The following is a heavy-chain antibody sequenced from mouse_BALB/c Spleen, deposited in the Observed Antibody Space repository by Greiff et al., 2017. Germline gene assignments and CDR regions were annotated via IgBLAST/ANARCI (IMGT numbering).Heavy chain of an antibody. J-gene: IGHJ4*01. Sequence: EVKLMESGGGLVKPGGSLKLSCAASGFTFSDYYMYWVRQTPEKRLEWVATISDGGSYTYYPDSVKGRFTISRDNAKNNLYLQMSSLKSEDTAMYYCARGVREGYAMDYWGQGTSVTVSS. CDR1: GFTFSDYY. V-gene: IGHV5-4*02. CDR3: ARGVREGYAMDY. CDR2: ISDGGSYT. D-gene: IGHD2-14*01.